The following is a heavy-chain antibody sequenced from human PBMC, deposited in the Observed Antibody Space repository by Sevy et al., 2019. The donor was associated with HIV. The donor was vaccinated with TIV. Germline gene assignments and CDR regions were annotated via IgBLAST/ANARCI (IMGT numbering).Heavy chain of an antibody. V-gene: IGHV3-7*01. CDR3: AREQQVTMLVVIGGLYFDF. J-gene: IGHJ4*02. CDR2: IKQDMSEK. CDR1: GFTFSSYW. Sequence: GGSLRLSCAASGFTFSSYWMTWVRQAPGKGLEWVANIKQDMSEKYYADSVKGRFNISRDNARNSPYLQMESLRAEDTAVYYCAREQQVTMLVVIGGLYFDFWGQGTLVTVSS. D-gene: IGHD3-22*01.